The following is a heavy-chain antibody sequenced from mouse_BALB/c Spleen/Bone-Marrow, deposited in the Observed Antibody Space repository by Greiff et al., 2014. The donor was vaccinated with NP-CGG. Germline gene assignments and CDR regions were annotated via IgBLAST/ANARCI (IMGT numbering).Heavy chain of an antibody. V-gene: IGHV1-14*01. CDR3: AREGVDYFDY. CDR1: GYTFTSYV. J-gene: IGHJ2*01. Sequence: VQLKDSGPELVKPGASVKMSCKASGYTFTSYVIHWVKQKPGQGLEWIGYINPYNDATKFNERFKGKATLTSDKSSSTAYMVLSSLTSEDSAVYYCAREGVDYFDYWGQGTTLTVSS. CDR2: INPYNDAT.